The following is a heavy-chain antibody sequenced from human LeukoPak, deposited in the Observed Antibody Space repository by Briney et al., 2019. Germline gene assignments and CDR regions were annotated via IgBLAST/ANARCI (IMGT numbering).Heavy chain of an antibody. Sequence: GASVKVSCKASGYTFTDHYIHWVRQAPGQGLEWMGRINPNSGGTNFAQKFQGRVTMTRDTSISTAYMELSGLRSDDTAMYYCARVMVSLVRGDYFYSDYWAQGTLVTVSS. CDR3: ARVMVSLVRGDYFYSDY. V-gene: IGHV1-2*06. CDR2: INPNSGGT. D-gene: IGHD3-10*01. CDR1: GYTFTDHY. J-gene: IGHJ4*02.